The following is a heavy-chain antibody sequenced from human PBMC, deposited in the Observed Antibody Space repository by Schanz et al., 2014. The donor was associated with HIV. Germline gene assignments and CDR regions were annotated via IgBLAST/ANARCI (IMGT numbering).Heavy chain of an antibody. J-gene: IGHJ4*02. CDR1: GFTFSDYY. Sequence: QVQLVESGGGVVQPGKSLRLSCVASGFTFSDYYMNWIRQAPGKGLEWVSYISSSGHTIYYADSVKGRFTISRDNAKYSLYLQMNSLRAEDTAVYFCARDPMTTVTTGWVADWGQGTLVTVSS. V-gene: IGHV3-11*01. CDR3: ARDPMTTVTTGWVAD. CDR2: ISSSGHTI. D-gene: IGHD4-17*01.